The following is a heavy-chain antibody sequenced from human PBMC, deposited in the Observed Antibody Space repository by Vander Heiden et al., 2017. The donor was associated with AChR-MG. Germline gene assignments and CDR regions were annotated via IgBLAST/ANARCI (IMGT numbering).Heavy chain of an antibody. CDR2: IIPIFGTA. J-gene: IGHJ5*02. D-gene: IGHD1-26*01. Sequence: QVQRVQSGAEVKKPGSSVKVPCKASGGTFSSYAISWVRQSPGQGLEWMGGIIPIFGTANYAQKFQGRVTITADESTSTAYMELSSLRSEDTAVYYCARDYGAVESPWFDPWGQGTLVTVSS. CDR3: ARDYGAVESPWFDP. V-gene: IGHV1-69*01. CDR1: GGTFSSYA.